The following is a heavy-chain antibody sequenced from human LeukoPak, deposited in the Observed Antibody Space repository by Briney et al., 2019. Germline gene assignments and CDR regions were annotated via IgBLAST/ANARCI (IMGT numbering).Heavy chain of an antibody. CDR3: ARGGYSGYPNPYRPAPFDY. Sequence: GGSLRLSCAASGFTFSSYAMSWVRQAPGKGLEWVSAISGSGGSTYYADSVKGRFTISRDNSKNTLYLQMNSLRAEDTAVYYCARGGYSGYPNPYRPAPFDYWGQGTLVTVSS. J-gene: IGHJ4*02. V-gene: IGHV3-23*01. CDR1: GFTFSSYA. D-gene: IGHD5-12*01. CDR2: ISGSGGST.